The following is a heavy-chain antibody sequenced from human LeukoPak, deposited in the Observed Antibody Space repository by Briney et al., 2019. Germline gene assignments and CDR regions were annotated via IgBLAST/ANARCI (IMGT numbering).Heavy chain of an antibody. J-gene: IGHJ4*02. CDR1: GGTFSSYA. V-gene: IGHV1-69*04. CDR3: ARDSSGYDSDYFDY. D-gene: IGHD5-12*01. Sequence: SVKVSCKASGGTFSSYAISWVRQVPGQGLEWMGRIIPIPGIANYAQKFQGRVTITADKSTSTAYMELSSLRSEDTAVYYCARDSSGYDSDYFDYWGQGTLVTVSS. CDR2: IIPIPGIA.